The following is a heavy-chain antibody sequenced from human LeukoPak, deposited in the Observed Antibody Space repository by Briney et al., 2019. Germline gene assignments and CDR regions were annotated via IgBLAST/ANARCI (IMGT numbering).Heavy chain of an antibody. V-gene: IGHV4-59*01. CDR3: ARGGGWAYYYDSSGYYPFDY. CDR1: GVSISSYY. D-gene: IGHD3-22*01. Sequence: SETLSLTCTVSGVSISSYYWSWIRQPPGRGLEWIGYIYYSGSTNYNPSLKSRVTISVDTSKNQFSLKLSSVTAADTAVYYCARGGGWAYYYDSSGYYPFDYWGQGTLVTVSS. CDR2: IYYSGST. J-gene: IGHJ4*02.